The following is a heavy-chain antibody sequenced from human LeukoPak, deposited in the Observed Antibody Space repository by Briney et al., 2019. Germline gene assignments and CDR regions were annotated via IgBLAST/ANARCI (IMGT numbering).Heavy chain of an antibody. CDR3: ARLRSSAIES. J-gene: IGHJ4*02. V-gene: IGHV4-59*01. D-gene: IGHD6-6*01. CDR1: GGSISNYY. CDR2: ISYSGST. Sequence: SETLSLTCTVSGGSISNYYWSWIRQPPGKGLEWLGYISYSGSTNYNPSLKSRVTISADTSKNQFSLKVSSVTAADTAVYYCARLRSSAIESWGQGTLVTVSS.